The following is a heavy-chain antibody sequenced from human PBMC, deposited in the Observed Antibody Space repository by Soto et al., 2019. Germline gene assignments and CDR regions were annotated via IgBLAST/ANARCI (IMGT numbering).Heavy chain of an antibody. D-gene: IGHD3-10*02. V-gene: IGHV3-23*01. CDR2: ISGSGGRT. CDR1: GFTFSSFA. J-gene: IGHJ4*02. CDR3: REVCSGSYSPGY. Sequence: EVQLLESGGGLVQPGGSLRLSCAASGFTFSSFAMSWVRQAPGKGLEWVSSISGSGGRTYYADSVTGRFTISRDNSENTLSLQMHSLRAEDTAVYYCREVCSGSYSPGYWGQGTLVTVSS.